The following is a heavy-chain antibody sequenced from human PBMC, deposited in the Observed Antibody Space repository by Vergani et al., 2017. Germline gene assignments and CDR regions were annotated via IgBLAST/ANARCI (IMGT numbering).Heavy chain of an antibody. CDR1: GGSISSSSYY. V-gene: IGHV4-39*07. Sequence: QLQLQESGPGLVKPSETLSLTRTVSGGSISSSSYYWGWIRQPPGKGLEWIGSIYYSGSTDYNPSLKSRVTISVETSKNQFSLKLSSVTAADTAVYYCARSLGFGELLGSWFDPWGQGTLVTVSS. J-gene: IGHJ5*02. CDR2: IYYSGST. D-gene: IGHD3-10*01. CDR3: ARSLGFGELLGSWFDP.